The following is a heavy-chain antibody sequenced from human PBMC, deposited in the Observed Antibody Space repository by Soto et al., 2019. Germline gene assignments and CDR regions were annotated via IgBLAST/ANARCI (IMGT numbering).Heavy chain of an antibody. CDR2: MNPNSGNT. J-gene: IGHJ3*02. D-gene: IGHD3-3*01. CDR3: ATLLDFWSGYAAFAI. Sequence: QVQLVQSGAEVKKPGASVKVSCKASGYTFTSYDINWVRQATGQGLEWMGWMNPNSGNTGYAQKFQGRVTMTRNTSTSTDYIELSSLSSEDTAVYYCATLLDFWSGYAAFAIWGQGTLVTVSS. CDR1: GYTFTSYD. V-gene: IGHV1-8*02.